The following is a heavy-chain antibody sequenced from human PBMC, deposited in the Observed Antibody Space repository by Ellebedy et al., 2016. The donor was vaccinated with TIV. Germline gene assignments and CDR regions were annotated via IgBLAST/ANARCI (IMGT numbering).Heavy chain of an antibody. Sequence: SETLSLTCTVSGDSISSPNYYWGWIRQPPGKGLEWIGSIYYSGSTNYNPFLKSRVTIFVDTSKNHLSLTLSSVTAADTAVYYCARPGMPLLFDAFDIWGQGTMVTVSS. V-gene: IGHV4-39*02. D-gene: IGHD1-14*01. J-gene: IGHJ3*02. CDR1: GDSISSPNYY. CDR2: IYYSGST. CDR3: ARPGMPLLFDAFDI.